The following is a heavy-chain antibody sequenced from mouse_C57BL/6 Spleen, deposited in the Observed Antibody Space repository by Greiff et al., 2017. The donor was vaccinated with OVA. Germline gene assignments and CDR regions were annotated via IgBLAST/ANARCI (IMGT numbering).Heavy chain of an antibody. D-gene: IGHD1-1*01. J-gene: IGHJ4*01. V-gene: IGHV1-26*01. Sequence: EVQLQQSGPELVKPGASVKISCKASGYTFTDYYMNWVKQSHGKSLEWIGDINPNNGGTSYNQKFKGKATLTVDKSSSTAYMELRSLTSEDSAVYYCARTTDYGSSDYAMDYWGQGTSVTVSS. CDR1: GYTFTDYY. CDR2: INPNNGGT. CDR3: ARTTDYGSSDYAMDY.